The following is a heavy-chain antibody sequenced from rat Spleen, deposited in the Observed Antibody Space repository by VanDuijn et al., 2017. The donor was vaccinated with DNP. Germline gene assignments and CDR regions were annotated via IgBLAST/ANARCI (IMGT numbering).Heavy chain of an antibody. J-gene: IGHJ2*01. D-gene: IGHD4-1*01. CDR3: AIANGDY. CDR2: SVYNGDRA. Sequence: EVQLVESGGDLVQPGRSLKLSCAALGFIFNDYGMAWVRQTPKKGLEWVATSVYNGDRAFYRDSVKGRFTVSRDEAKSLLYLQMNSLRSEDTATYYCAIANGDYWGQGVMVTVSS. V-gene: IGHV5S10*01. CDR1: GFIFNDYG.